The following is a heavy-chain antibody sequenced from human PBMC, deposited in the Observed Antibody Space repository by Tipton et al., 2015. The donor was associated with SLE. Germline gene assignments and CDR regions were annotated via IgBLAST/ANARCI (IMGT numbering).Heavy chain of an antibody. CDR2: VFRGGST. D-gene: IGHD1-1*01. V-gene: IGHV4-34*12. J-gene: IGHJ4*02. CDR3: ARQSHDVPHTAAFDY. Sequence: TLSLTCSVYGDSLSGQYWSWIRQPPGKGLEWIGEVFRGGSTNYSPSLESRVTITVDMSKNQFSLKLSSVTAADTAIYYCARQSHDVPHTAAFDYWGQGTLVTGSS. CDR1: GDSLSGQY.